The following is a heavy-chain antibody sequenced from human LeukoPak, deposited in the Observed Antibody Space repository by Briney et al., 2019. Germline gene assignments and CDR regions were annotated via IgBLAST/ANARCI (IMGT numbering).Heavy chain of an antibody. CDR3: ARGDPNLPFDY. D-gene: IGHD4/OR15-4a*01. CDR1: GGSVSSGSYY. V-gene: IGHV4-61*01. CDR2: IYYSGST. J-gene: IGHJ4*02. Sequence: SETLSLTCTVSGGSVSSGSYYWSWIRQPPGKGLEWIGYIYYSGSTNYNPSLKSRVTISVDTSKNQFSLKLSSVTAADTAVYYCARGDPNLPFDYWGQGTLVTVSS.